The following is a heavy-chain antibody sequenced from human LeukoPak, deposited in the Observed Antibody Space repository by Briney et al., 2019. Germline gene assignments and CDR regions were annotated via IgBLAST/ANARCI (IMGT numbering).Heavy chain of an antibody. Sequence: PGGSLRLSCAASGFTFTNYAMTWVRQAPGKGLEWVSSISGSGNSIYYADSVKGRFTISRDNSRNTVYLQMNSLRAEDTAVYHCAEDQRWWELFYDFWGQGTLVTVSS. CDR2: ISGSGNSI. V-gene: IGHV3-23*01. CDR3: AEDQRWWELFYDF. J-gene: IGHJ4*02. CDR1: GFTFTNYA. D-gene: IGHD3-16*01.